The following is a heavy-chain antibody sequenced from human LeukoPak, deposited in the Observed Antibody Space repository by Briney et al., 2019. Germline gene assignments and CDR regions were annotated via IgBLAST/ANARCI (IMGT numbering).Heavy chain of an antibody. Sequence: ASVKVSCKASGYTFTSYYMHWVRHATGQGLEWMGIINPSGGSTSYAQKFQGRVTMTRDMSTSTVYMELSSLRSEDTAVYYCARDGAYCSGGSCYWFDPWGQGTLVTVSS. D-gene: IGHD2-15*01. CDR3: ARDGAYCSGGSCYWFDP. V-gene: IGHV1-46*01. CDR2: INPSGGST. CDR1: GYTFTSYY. J-gene: IGHJ5*02.